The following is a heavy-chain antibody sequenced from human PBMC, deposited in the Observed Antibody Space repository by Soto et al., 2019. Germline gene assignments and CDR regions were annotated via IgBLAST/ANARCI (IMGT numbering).Heavy chain of an antibody. V-gene: IGHV3-33*01. CDR2: IWYDGSNK. D-gene: IGHD6-19*01. CDR1: GFTFSSYG. CDR3: ARGPPPRQWLVSTGIDY. Sequence: GGSLRLSCAASGFTFSSYGMHWVRQAPGKGLEWVAVIWYDGSNKYYADSVKGRFTISRDNSKNTLYLQMNSLRAEDTAVYYCARGPPPRQWLVSTGIDYWGQGTLVTVSS. J-gene: IGHJ4*02.